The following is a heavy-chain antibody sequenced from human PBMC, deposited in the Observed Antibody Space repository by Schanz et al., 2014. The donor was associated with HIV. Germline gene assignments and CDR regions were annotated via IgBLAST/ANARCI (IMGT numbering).Heavy chain of an antibody. CDR1: GFIFSTYS. Sequence: EVQLVESGGGLVQPGGSLRLSCAASGFIFSTYSMHWVRQAPGKGLEWVSTISGSGISTYYADSVKGRFTISRDNSKNTLYLQMNSLRVEDTAVYYCARDLPNPYFDFSGPAGDYWGQGVLVTVSS. CDR2: ISGSGIST. CDR3: ARDLPNPYFDFSGPAGDY. D-gene: IGHD3-22*01. V-gene: IGHV3-23*04. J-gene: IGHJ4*02.